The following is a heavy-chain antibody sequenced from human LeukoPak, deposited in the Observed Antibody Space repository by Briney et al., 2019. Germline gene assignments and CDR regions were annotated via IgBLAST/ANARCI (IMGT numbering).Heavy chain of an antibody. CDR1: GASINSYY. CDR3: ARTTEGGYTYDYFYYYYMDV. D-gene: IGHD5-18*01. Sequence: SETLSLTCTVSGASINSYYWTWIRQPPGKGLEWIGHIYYSGSTNYNPSLKTRLTISVDTSKNQFSLKLSSVTAADTAVYYCARTTEGGYTYDYFYYYYMDVWGKGTTVTVSS. J-gene: IGHJ6*03. CDR2: IYYSGST. V-gene: IGHV4-59*08.